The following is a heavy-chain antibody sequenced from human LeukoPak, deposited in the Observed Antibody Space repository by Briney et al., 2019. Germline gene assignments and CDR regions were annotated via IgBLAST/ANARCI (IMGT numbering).Heavy chain of an antibody. CDR3: AKDPLRDIVVVPAVVPPMRFDP. Sequence: PGGSLRLSCAASGFTFSSYAMSWVRQAPGKGLEWVSAISGSGGSTYYADSVKGRFTVSRDNSKNTLYLQMNSLRAEDTAVYYCAKDPLRDIVVVPAVVPPMRFDPWGQGTLVTVSS. J-gene: IGHJ5*02. CDR2: ISGSGGST. V-gene: IGHV3-23*01. CDR1: GFTFSSYA. D-gene: IGHD2-2*01.